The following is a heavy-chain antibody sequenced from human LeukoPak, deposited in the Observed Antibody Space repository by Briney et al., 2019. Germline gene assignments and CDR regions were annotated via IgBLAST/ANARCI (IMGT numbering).Heavy chain of an antibody. Sequence: ASVKVSCKASGYTFTGYYMHWVRQAPGQGLEWMGWINPNSGGTNYAQKFQGRVTMTRDTSISTAYMELSRLRSDDTAVYYCARDPVYYGSGSYSPNWFDPWGQGTLVTVSS. CDR3: ARDPVYYGSGSYSPNWFDP. J-gene: IGHJ5*02. V-gene: IGHV1-2*02. CDR1: GYTFTGYY. CDR2: INPNSGGT. D-gene: IGHD3-10*01.